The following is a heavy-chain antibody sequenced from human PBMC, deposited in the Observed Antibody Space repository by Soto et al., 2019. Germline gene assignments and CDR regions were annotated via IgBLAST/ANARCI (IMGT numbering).Heavy chain of an antibody. CDR3: AHPRGYGVFDAYDI. CDR1: GFTFSTYA. D-gene: IGHD4-17*01. Sequence: GGSLRLSCVASGFTFSTYAMSWVRQAPGKGLEWVSALTPSGGETYYADSVKGRFTISRDNSMNALYLQMNSLRIEDTAVYYCAHPRGYGVFDAYDIWGQGTMVTISS. V-gene: IGHV3-23*01. J-gene: IGHJ3*02. CDR2: LTPSGGET.